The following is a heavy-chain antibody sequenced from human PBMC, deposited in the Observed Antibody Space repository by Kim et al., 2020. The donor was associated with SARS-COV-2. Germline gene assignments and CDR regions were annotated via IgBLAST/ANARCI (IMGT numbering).Heavy chain of an antibody. D-gene: IGHD1-1*01. CDR3: AKGPSSRHWNPRDLGD. J-gene: IGHJ4*02. V-gene: IGHV3-33*06. CDR2: IWNDGAVK. Sequence: GGSLRLSCAASGFSFSTYVMHWVRQAPGKGLEWVSVIWNDGAVKYYADSVRGRFSISRDNSKNTLYLQMNSLRAEDTAVYYCAKGPSSRHWNPRDLGDWGQGTLVSAAS. CDR1: GFSFSTYV.